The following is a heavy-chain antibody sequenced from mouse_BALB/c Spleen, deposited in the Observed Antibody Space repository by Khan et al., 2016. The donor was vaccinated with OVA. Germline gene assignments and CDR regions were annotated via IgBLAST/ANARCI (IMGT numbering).Heavy chain of an antibody. J-gene: IGHJ4*01. CDR1: GFSLTDYD. CDR2: IWGGGTT. D-gene: IGHD2-10*02. CDR3: ARGVWSYYYAVDY. V-gene: IGHV2-6-5*01. Sequence: QVQLKESGPGLVAPSPSLSITCSVSGFSLTDYDVSWIRQPPGKGLEWLGVIWGGGTTYYHSVLESRLSISKDNSKSRVFLKMNSLQTDDTAMYYCARGVWSYYYAVDYWGQGTSVTVSS.